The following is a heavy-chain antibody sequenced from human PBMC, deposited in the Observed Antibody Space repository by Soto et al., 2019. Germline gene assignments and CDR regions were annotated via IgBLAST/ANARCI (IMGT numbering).Heavy chain of an antibody. D-gene: IGHD2-2*01. CDR3: AREGGGDCSSTSCYS. J-gene: IGHJ5*02. CDR1: GGSISSGGYS. Sequence: NPSETLSLTCAVSGGSISSGGYSWSWIRQPPGKGLEWIGYIYHSGSTYYNPSLKSRVTISVDRSKNQFSLKLSSVTAADTAVYYCAREGGGDCSSTSCYSWGQGTLVTVSS. CDR2: IYHSGST. V-gene: IGHV4-30-2*01.